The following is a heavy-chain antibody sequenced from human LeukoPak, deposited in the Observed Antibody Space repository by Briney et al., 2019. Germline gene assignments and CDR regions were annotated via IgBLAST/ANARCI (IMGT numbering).Heavy chain of an antibody. Sequence: TGGSLRLSCAASGFTFSSYWMNWVRQAPGKGLEWVANIKQDGSEKYYVDSVKGRFTISRDNAKNSLYLQMNSLRAEDTAVYYCARGPPVVSYYYYYMDVWGKGTTVTVSS. CDR1: GFTFSSYW. CDR2: IKQDGSEK. J-gene: IGHJ6*03. CDR3: ARGPPVVSYYYYYMDV. V-gene: IGHV3-7*01. D-gene: IGHD2-15*01.